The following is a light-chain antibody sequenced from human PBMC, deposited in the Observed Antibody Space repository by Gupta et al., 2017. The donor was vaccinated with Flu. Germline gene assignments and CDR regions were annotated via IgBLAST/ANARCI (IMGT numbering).Light chain of an antibody. V-gene: IGKV3-20*01. CDR1: QSVRSSH. Sequence: EIVFTQSPGTLSLSPGERGTLSCRASQSVRSSHLAWYQQKPGQAPRLLIYGACSRATGIPDRFSGSESGTDFTLTISRLEPEDFAVYYCHRYGRSPTRPFGEGTKVEIK. J-gene: IGKJ1*01. CDR3: HRYGRSPTRP. CDR2: GAC.